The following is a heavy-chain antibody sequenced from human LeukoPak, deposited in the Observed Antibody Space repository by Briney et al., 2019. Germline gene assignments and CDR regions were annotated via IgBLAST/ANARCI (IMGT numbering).Heavy chain of an antibody. CDR1: GFTFSSYD. J-gene: IGHJ6*02. Sequence: PGGSLRLSCAASGFTFSSYDMNWVRQAPGKGLEWVSYISRTSSTIYYADSVKGRFTISRDNAKNSLFLQMNSLRAEDTAVYYCARRPLSSGPYYYGMDVWGQGTTVTVSS. V-gene: IGHV3-48*04. D-gene: IGHD6-19*01. CDR3: ARRPLSSGPYYYGMDV. CDR2: ISRTSSTI.